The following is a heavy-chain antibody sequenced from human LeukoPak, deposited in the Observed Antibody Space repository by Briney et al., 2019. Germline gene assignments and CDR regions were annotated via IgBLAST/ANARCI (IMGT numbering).Heavy chain of an antibody. V-gene: IGHV4-59*08. CDR1: GGSISSYY. Sequence: SETLSLTCTVSGGSISSYYWSWIRHPPGKVLEWIGYIYYSGSTNYSPSLKSRVTISVDTSKNQFSLKLSSVTAADTAVYYCASSLNAYYYDSSGFDYWGQGTLVTVSS. CDR3: ASSLNAYYYDSSGFDY. D-gene: IGHD3-22*01. J-gene: IGHJ4*02. CDR2: IYYSGST.